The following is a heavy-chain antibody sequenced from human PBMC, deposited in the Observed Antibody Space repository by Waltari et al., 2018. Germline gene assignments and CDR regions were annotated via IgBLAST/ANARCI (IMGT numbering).Heavy chain of an antibody. D-gene: IGHD6-19*01. J-gene: IGHJ4*02. V-gene: IGHV5-51*01. Sequence: EVQLVQSGAEVKEPGQSLKISCRGSGYSFTHYWIGWVRKRPGNGLEWMGIIYPPGSVTRYDPFFQGVVTIAVDQSISTAYLQWDSLKASDTGIYYCARFPDSSGWTGYFDFWGQGTLVTVSS. CDR1: GYSFTHYW. CDR3: ARFPDSSGWTGYFDF. CDR2: IYPPGSVT.